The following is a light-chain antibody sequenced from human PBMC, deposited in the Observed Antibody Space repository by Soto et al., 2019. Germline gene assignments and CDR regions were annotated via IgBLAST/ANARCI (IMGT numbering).Light chain of an antibody. CDR1: QSISTW. Sequence: DIQMTQSPSTLSASVGDRVTITCRASQSISTWLAWYQQKPGKAPKLLIYKASNLEGGVPSRFSGSGSGTEFTITISSLQPDDFATYYGQQYNTYPLTFGGGTTVEIK. J-gene: IGKJ4*01. CDR2: KAS. V-gene: IGKV1-5*03. CDR3: QQYNTYPLT.